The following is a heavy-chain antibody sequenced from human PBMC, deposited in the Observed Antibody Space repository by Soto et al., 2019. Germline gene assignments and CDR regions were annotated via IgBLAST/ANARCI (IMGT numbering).Heavy chain of an antibody. J-gene: IGHJ4*02. CDR2: ISAYNGNT. D-gene: IGHD4-17*01. Sequence: QVQLVQSGAEVKKPGASVKVSCKASGYTFTSYGISWVRQAPGQGLERMGWISAYNGNTKYSQKHQGRGTMTTGTSPRTAYMELRSLRSDDTAVYYCARDLHGDPYYWGEGTLVHVSS. V-gene: IGHV1-18*01. CDR3: ARDLHGDPYY. CDR1: GYTFTSYG.